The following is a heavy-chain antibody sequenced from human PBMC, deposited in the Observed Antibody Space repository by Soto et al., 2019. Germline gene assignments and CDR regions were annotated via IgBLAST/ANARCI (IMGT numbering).Heavy chain of an antibody. CDR3: AREGVHKYTEYYFDY. V-gene: IGHV3-21*06. D-gene: IGHD1-1*01. CDR1: GRTSTQGC. Sequence: SWAVWGRTSTQGCLHCVRRPPGKGLERVSSMSDVRDYIRYADSVKGRYASSRDKAKTSRYLQMNSLTAEDTAVYYCAREGVHKYTEYYFDYWDQ. CDR2: MSDVRDYI. J-gene: IGHJ4*01.